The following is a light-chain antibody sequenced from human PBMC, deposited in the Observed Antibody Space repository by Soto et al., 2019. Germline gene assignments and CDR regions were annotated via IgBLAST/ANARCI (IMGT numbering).Light chain of an antibody. V-gene: IGKV3-15*01. CDR2: GAS. Sequence: RVMTQSPATLSLSPGERATLSCRASQSVGTNVAWYQQKPGQAPRLLIYGASTRATDIPARFSGSGSGTDFTLPISRLQSEDFAVYYCQQYNNWPPWTFGQGTKVEVK. CDR1: QSVGTN. J-gene: IGKJ1*01. CDR3: QQYNNWPPWT.